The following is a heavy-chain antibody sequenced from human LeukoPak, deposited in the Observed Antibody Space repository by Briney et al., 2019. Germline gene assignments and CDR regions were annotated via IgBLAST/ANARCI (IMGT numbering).Heavy chain of an antibody. Sequence: ASVKVSCKASGYTFTSYYMHWVRQAPGQGLEWMGIINPSGGSTSYAQKFQGRVTMTRDTSTSTVYMELSSLRSEDTAVYYCARGGGLEYYYDSSGYYGYWGQGTLVTVSS. J-gene: IGHJ4*02. CDR2: INPSGGST. CDR3: ARGGGLEYYYDSSGYYGY. D-gene: IGHD3-22*01. CDR1: GYTFTSYY. V-gene: IGHV1-46*01.